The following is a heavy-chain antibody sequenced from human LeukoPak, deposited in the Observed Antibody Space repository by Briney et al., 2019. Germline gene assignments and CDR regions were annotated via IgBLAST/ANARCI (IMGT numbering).Heavy chain of an antibody. D-gene: IGHD2-8*01. V-gene: IGHV4-39*01. CDR2: IYYSGST. Sequence: PSETLSLTCTVSGGSISSSSYYWDWIPQPPGKGLEWIGRIYYSGSTYYNPSLKSRVTISVDTSKNQFSLKLSSVTAADTAVYYCARPTDLQDVVRPFDAFDIWGQGTMVTVSS. CDR3: ARPTDLQDVVRPFDAFDI. J-gene: IGHJ3*02. CDR1: GGSISSSSYY.